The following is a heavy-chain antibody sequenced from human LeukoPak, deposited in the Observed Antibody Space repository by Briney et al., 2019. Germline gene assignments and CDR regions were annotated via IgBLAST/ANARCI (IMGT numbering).Heavy chain of an antibody. J-gene: IGHJ3*02. CDR2: ISSSGNTI. Sequence: GGSLRLSCAASGFTLSDYYLTWIRQAPGKGLVWVSYISSSGNTIYYGDSMKGRFTISRDNAKNSLYLQMNSLRAEDTAVYYCTRESGTYSFGAFDIWGQGTMVTVSS. V-gene: IGHV3-11*01. D-gene: IGHD1-26*01. CDR1: GFTLSDYY. CDR3: TRESGTYSFGAFDI.